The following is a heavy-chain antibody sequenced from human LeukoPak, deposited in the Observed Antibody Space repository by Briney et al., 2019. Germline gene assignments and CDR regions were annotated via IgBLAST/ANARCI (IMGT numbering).Heavy chain of an antibody. CDR3: ARASRIRFLEWPYYYYYMDV. D-gene: IGHD3-3*01. J-gene: IGHJ6*03. CDR2: IIPILGIA. V-gene: IGHV1-69*04. Sequence: SVKVSCKASGGTFSSYAISWVRQAPGRGLEWMGRIIPILGIANYAQKFQGRVTITADKSTSTAYMELSSLRSEDTAVYYCARASRIRFLEWPYYYYYMDVWGKGTTVTVSS. CDR1: GGTFSSYA.